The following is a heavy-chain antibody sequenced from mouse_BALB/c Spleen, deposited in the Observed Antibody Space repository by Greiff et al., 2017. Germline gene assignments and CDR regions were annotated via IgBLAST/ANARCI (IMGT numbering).Heavy chain of an antibody. D-gene: IGHD2-4*01. V-gene: IGHV5-12-1*01. CDR1: GFAFSSYD. J-gene: IGHJ3*01. Sequence: EVKLVESGGGLVKPGGSLKLSCEASGFAFSSYDMSWVRQTPEKRLEWVAYISSGGGSTYYPDTVKGRFTISRDNATNTLYLQMSSLKSEDTAMYYCARLRSTMITSFAYWGQGTLVTVSA. CDR3: ARLRSTMITSFAY. CDR2: ISSGGGST.